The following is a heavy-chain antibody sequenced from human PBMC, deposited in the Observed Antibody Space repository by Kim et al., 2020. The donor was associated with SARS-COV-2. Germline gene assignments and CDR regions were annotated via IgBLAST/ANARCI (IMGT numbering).Heavy chain of an antibody. D-gene: IGHD3-16*01. J-gene: IGHJ6*01. V-gene: IGHV3-7*03. CDR2: IWHDGSKR. CDR3: AREVDGWGLPGFYYGLD. CDR1: GFTFSGYC. Sequence: GGSLRLSCAASGFTFSGYCMTWVRQAPGKGLEWVANIWHDGSKRSYVDSVKGRFTISRDNAKNTLYLQMNSLRAEDTAVYYCAREVDGWGLPGFYYGLD.